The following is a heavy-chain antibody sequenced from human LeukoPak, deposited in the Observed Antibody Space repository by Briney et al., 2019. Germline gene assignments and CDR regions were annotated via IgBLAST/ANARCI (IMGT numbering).Heavy chain of an antibody. J-gene: IGHJ6*03. V-gene: IGHV3-48*01. Sequence: GGSLRLSCAASGFTFSSYAMSWVRQAPGKGLEWVSYISVGSRTIYYADSVKGRFTISRDNARNSLYLQMNSLRAEDTAVYYCARVRGNTLYYYYMDVWGKGTTVTVSS. CDR1: GFTFSSYA. CDR3: ARVRGNTLYYYYMDV. D-gene: IGHD2/OR15-2a*01. CDR2: ISVGSRTI.